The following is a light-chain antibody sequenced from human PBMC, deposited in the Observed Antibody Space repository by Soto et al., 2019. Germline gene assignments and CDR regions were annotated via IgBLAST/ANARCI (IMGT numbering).Light chain of an antibody. CDR3: QQSYSTPFT. V-gene: IGKV1-39*01. Sequence: DIQMTQSPASLSASVGDSATITCRASQSISNYLNWYQQKPGKAPKLLVYAASSLQSGVPSRFSGSGSGTDFTLTISSLQPEDFATYYCQQSYSTPFTFGPGTKLDIK. J-gene: IGKJ3*01. CDR1: QSISNY. CDR2: AAS.